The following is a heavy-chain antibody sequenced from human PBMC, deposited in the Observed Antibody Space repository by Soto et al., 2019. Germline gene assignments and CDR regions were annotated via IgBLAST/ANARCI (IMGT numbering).Heavy chain of an antibody. J-gene: IGHJ4*02. D-gene: IGHD3-10*01. CDR1: GGTFSSYA. CDR3: VRGLSGASAYFDY. V-gene: IGHV1-69*13. Sequence: SVKVSCKASGGTFSSYAISWVRQAPGQGLEWMGGIIPIFGTANYAQKFQGRVAITADESTSTAYMELGSLRSEDTAVYYCVRGLSGASAYFDYWGQGTLVTVSS. CDR2: IIPIFGTA.